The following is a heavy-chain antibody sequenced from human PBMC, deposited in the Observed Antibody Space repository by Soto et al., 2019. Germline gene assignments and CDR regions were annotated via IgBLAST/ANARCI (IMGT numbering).Heavy chain of an antibody. CDR2: IFYSGST. D-gene: IGHD2-8*01. J-gene: IGHJ4*02. CDR3: VHHGGVPYYHDY. Sequence: ETLSLTCAVSGGSLSSSSWWSWVRQPPGKTLEWLGEIFYSGSTKYNPSLNSRVTISADQSKNDFSLRLSSVTAADTAVYYCVHHGGVPYYHDYWGQGMLVTVSS. V-gene: IGHV4-4*02. CDR1: GGSLSSSSW.